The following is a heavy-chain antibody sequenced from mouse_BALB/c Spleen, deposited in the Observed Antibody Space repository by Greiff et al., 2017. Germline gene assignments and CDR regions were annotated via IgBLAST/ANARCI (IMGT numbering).Heavy chain of an antibody. J-gene: IGHJ4*01. CDR1: GFSFSSFG. CDR3: ARGVYRYEGDDAMDD. V-gene: IGHV5-17*02. CDR2: IRSGSSTI. Sequence: EVQGVESGGGLVQPGGSRKLSCAASGFSFSSFGMHWVRQAPEKGLEWVAYIRSGSSTIYYADTVKGRFTISRDNHKNTLLLQMTSLSSEDTAMYDGARGVYRYEGDDAMDDWGQGTSVTVSS. D-gene: IGHD2-14*01.